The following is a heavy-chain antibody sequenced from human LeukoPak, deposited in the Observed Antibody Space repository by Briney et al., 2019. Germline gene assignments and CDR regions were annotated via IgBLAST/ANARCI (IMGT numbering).Heavy chain of an antibody. V-gene: IGHV4-59*08. Sequence: SETLSLTCTVSGGSISSYYWRWIQQPPGKGLEWIGYIYYSGSTNYNPSLKSRVTISVDTSKTQSSLKLSSVTAADTAVYYCARHVAAAANWFDPGGQGPLVTV. J-gene: IGHJ5*02. CDR1: GGSISSYY. CDR3: ARHVAAAANWFDP. CDR2: IYYSGST. D-gene: IGHD6-13*01.